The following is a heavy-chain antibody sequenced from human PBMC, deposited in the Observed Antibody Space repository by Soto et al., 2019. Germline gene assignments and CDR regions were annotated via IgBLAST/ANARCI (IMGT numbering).Heavy chain of an antibody. V-gene: IGHV1-69*13. J-gene: IGHJ4*02. Sequence: GASVKVSCKASGGTFSSYAISWVRQAPGQGLEWMGGIIPIFGTANYAQKFQGRVTITADESTSTAYMELSSLRSEDTAVYYCARRRRRCSGGSCYDYFDYWGQGTLVTVSS. CDR1: GGTFSSYA. CDR2: IIPIFGTA. CDR3: ARRRRRCSGGSCYDYFDY. D-gene: IGHD2-15*01.